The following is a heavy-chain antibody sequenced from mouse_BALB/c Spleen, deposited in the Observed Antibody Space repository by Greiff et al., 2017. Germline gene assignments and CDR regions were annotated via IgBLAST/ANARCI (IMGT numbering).Heavy chain of an antibody. Sequence: QVQLQQSGAELVKPGASVKLSCKTSGYTFTSYWIQWVKQRPGQGLGWIGEIFPGTGTTYYNEKFKGKATLTIDTSSSTAYMQLSSLTSEDSAVYFCARGVRAMDYWGQGTSVTVSS. J-gene: IGHJ4*01. CDR2: IFPGTGTT. V-gene: IGHV1S132*01. CDR3: ARGVRAMDY. CDR1: GYTFTSYW. D-gene: IGHD2-2*01.